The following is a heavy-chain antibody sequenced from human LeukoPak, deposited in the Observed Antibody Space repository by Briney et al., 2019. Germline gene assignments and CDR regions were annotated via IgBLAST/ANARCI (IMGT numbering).Heavy chain of an antibody. CDR2: IYYSGST. CDR3: ARRTSPHGFDI. D-gene: IGHD1-14*01. V-gene: IGHV4-39*01. CDR1: GGSISSRSYY. J-gene: IGHJ3*02. Sequence: SETLSLTCTVSGGSISSRSYYWGWIRQPPGKGLEWIGRIYYSGSTYYNPSLKSRVAISVDTSNNQFSLKVNSVSAADTAIYFCARRTSPHGFDIWGQGTMVTVSS.